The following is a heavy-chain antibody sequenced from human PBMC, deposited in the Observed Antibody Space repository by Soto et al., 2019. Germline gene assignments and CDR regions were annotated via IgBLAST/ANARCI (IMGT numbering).Heavy chain of an antibody. CDR3: ASLPYDYWSGYPPYYYYYSYMDV. CDR1: GGSISSYY. Sequence: QVQLQESGPGLVKPSETLSLTCTGSGGSISSYYWSWIRQPPWKGLEWIGYIYYSGSTNYNPSLQSRVTLSVDTSQNRFPPKLSSVTAADTAVYYCASLPYDYWSGYPPYYYYYSYMDVWGKGTTVTVSS. V-gene: IGHV4-59*08. D-gene: IGHD3-3*01. CDR2: IYYSGST. J-gene: IGHJ6*03.